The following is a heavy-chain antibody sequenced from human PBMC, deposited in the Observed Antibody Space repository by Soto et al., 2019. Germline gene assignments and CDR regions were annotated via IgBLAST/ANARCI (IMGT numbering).Heavy chain of an antibody. J-gene: IGHJ4*02. D-gene: IGHD6-19*01. Sequence: QIYLVQSGAEVKKPGASVKVSCTASGYTFTSYGIIWVRQAPGQGLEWMGWINTKNGNTHYAQKLQGRVTMTTAAAKTTAYMELRSLRTDDTAVYFCARDQAPYSNGWYYWGQGTLVTVSS. CDR3: ARDQAPYSNGWYY. V-gene: IGHV1-18*01. CDR2: INTKNGNT. CDR1: GYTFTSYG.